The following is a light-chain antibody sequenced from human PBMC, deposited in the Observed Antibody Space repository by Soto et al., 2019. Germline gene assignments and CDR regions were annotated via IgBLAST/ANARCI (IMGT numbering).Light chain of an antibody. J-gene: IGLJ1*01. Sequence: QSVLTQPASVSGSPGQSMTISCTGTSSDVCVYNYVSWYQQHPGKAPKLMIYGVSNRPSGVSSRYSGSKSGNTASLTISGLQAEDEAYYYCRSYAGGSTYVFGTGTKVTV. CDR3: RSYAGGSTYV. CDR2: GVS. V-gene: IGLV2-14*01. CDR1: SSDVCVYNY.